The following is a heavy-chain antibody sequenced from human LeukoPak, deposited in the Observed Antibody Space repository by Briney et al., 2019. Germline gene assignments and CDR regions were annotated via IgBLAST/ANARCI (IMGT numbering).Heavy chain of an antibody. CDR3: ARENYDILTGYPHPDY. CDR1: GYTFTSYG. Sequence: ASVKVSCKASGYTFTSYGISWVRPAPGQGLEWMGWISAYNGNTNYAQKLQGRVTMTTDTSTSTAYMELRSLRSDDTAVYYCARENYDILTGYPHPDYWGQGALVTVSS. J-gene: IGHJ4*02. D-gene: IGHD3-9*01. V-gene: IGHV1-18*01. CDR2: ISAYNGNT.